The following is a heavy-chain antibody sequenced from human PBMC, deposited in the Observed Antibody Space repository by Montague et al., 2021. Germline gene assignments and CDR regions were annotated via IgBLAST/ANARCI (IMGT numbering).Heavy chain of an antibody. CDR3: ARGADRYYFYGMDV. D-gene: IGHD6-19*01. CDR2: YHLLKRNN. CDR1: GDSDCVVGLT. J-gene: IGHJ6*02. V-gene: IGHV6-1*01. Sequence: CAISGDSDCVVGLTRSSDEHSSSLHSHHELVSYHLLKRNNEYAVSVNSRITINPDTSKNQFSLQVNSVTPEDTAVYYCARGADRYYFYGMDVWGQGTTVTVSS.